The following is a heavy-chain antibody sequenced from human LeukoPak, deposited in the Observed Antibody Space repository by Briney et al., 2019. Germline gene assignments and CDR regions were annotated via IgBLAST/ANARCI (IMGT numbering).Heavy chain of an antibody. CDR3: ANTEDYNFWSGYLPRFDN. Sequence: GGSLRLSCAASGFTVSSNYMSWVRQAPGKGLEWVSAISRIGDTTYYAASVRGRFTVSRDNSKNTLFLQMNSLRAEDTAVYYCANTEDYNFWSGYLPRFDNWGQGTLVTVSS. CDR1: GFTVSSNY. J-gene: IGHJ4*02. V-gene: IGHV3-23*01. D-gene: IGHD3-3*01. CDR2: ISRIGDTT.